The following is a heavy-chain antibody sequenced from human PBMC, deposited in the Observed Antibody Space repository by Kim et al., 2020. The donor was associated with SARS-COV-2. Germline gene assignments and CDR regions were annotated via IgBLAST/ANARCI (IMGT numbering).Heavy chain of an antibody. D-gene: IGHD3-16*01. J-gene: IGHJ6*02. CDR3: TRGRDYVWGSYAYYYYGMDV. Sequence: GGSLRLSCTASGFTFGDYAMSWVRQAPGKGLEWVGFIRSKAYGGTTEYAASVKGRFTISRDDSKSIAYLQMNSLKTEDTAVYYCTRGRDYVWGSYAYYYYGMDVWGQGTTVTVSS. CDR1: GFTFGDYA. V-gene: IGHV3-49*04. CDR2: IRSKAYGGTT.